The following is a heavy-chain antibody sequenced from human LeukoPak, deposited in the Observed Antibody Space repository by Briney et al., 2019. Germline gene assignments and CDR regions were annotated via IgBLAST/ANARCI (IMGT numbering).Heavy chain of an antibody. D-gene: IGHD1-14*01. Sequence: GESLKISCTGSGYSFVGYWIAWVRQVPGKGLEWMGIIYPADSGTKYSPSFQGQVTISVDKSISTTYLQWSSLEASDSAMYYCARQVSAGDFDFWGQGTLVTVSS. V-gene: IGHV5-51*01. CDR1: GYSFVGYW. J-gene: IGHJ4*02. CDR3: ARQVSAGDFDF. CDR2: IYPADSGT.